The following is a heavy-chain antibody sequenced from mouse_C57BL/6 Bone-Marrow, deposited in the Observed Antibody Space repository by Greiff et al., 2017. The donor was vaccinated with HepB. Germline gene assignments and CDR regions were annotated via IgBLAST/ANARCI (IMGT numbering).Heavy chain of an antibody. V-gene: IGHV7-1*01. Sequence: EVNLVESGGGLVQSGRSLRLSCATSGFTFSDFYMEWVRQAPGKGLEWIAASRNKANDYTTEYSASVKGRFIVSRDTSQSILYLQMNALRAEDTAIYYCARGALLRDWYFDVWGTGTTVTVSS. D-gene: IGHD1-1*01. J-gene: IGHJ1*03. CDR3: ARGALLRDWYFDV. CDR1: GFTFSDFY. CDR2: SRNKANDYTT.